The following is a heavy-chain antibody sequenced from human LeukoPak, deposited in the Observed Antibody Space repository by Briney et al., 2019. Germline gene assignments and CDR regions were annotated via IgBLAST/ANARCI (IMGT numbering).Heavy chain of an antibody. V-gene: IGHV3-30*18. D-gene: IGHD6-6*01. CDR2: ISYDGSNK. CDR1: GFTFSSYG. J-gene: IGHJ6*02. Sequence: GRSLRLSCAASGFTFSSYGMHWVRQAPGKGLEWVAVISYDGSNKYYADSVKGRFTISRDNSKNTLYLQMNSLRAEDTAVYYCAKVTSSCYYGMDVWGQGTTVTVSS. CDR3: AKVTSSCYYGMDV.